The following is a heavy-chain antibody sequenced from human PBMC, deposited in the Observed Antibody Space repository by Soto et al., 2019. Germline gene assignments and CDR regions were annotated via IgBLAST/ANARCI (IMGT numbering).Heavy chain of an antibody. J-gene: IGHJ3*02. V-gene: IGHV1-69*13. CDR3: ARDPGDSYGYDAFDI. D-gene: IGHD5-18*01. Sequence: GASVKVSCKASGCTFSSYAISWVRQAPGQGLEWMGGIIPIFGTANYAQKFQGRVTITADESTSTAYMELSSLRSEDTAVYYCARDPGDSYGYDAFDIWGQGTMVTVSS. CDR1: GCTFSSYA. CDR2: IIPIFGTA.